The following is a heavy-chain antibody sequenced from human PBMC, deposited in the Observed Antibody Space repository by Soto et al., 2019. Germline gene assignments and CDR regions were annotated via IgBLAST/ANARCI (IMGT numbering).Heavy chain of an antibody. CDR1: GFTFSSYG. CDR2: ISYDGSNK. D-gene: IGHD3-22*01. V-gene: IGHV3-30*03. J-gene: IGHJ6*02. Sequence: PGGSLRLSCAASGFTFSSYGMHWVRQAPGKGLEWVAVISYDGSNKYYADSVKGRFTISRDNSKNTLYLQMNSLRAEDTAVYYCALWSYDSSGYHIYGMDVWGQGTTVTVSS. CDR3: ALWSYDSSGYHIYGMDV.